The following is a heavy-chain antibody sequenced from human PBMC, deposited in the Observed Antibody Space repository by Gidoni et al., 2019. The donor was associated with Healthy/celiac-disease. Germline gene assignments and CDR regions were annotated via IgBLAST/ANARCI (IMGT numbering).Heavy chain of an antibody. J-gene: IGHJ4*02. CDR1: GFTFSSYA. V-gene: IGHV3-23*01. Sequence: EVQLLESGGGLVQPGGSLRLPCAASGFTFSSYAMCWVRQAPGKGLEWFSAISGSGGSTYYADSVKGRFTISRDNSKNTLYLQMNSLRAEDTAVYYCAKNAITMIVVVITTSPYFDYWGQGTLVTVSS. D-gene: IGHD3-22*01. CDR2: ISGSGGST. CDR3: AKNAITMIVVVITTSPYFDY.